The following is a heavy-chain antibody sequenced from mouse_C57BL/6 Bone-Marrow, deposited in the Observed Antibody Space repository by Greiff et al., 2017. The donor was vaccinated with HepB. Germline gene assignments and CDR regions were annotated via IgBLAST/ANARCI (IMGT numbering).Heavy chain of an antibody. Sequence: QVQLQQPGAELVKPGASVKLSCKASGYTFTSYWMHWVKQRPGQGLEWIGMIHPNSGSTNYNEKFKSKATLTVDKSSSTAYMQLSSLTSEDSAVYYYARITTVPADFDYWGQGTTLTVSS. CDR3: ARITTVPADFDY. J-gene: IGHJ2*01. CDR2: IHPNSGST. V-gene: IGHV1-64*01. D-gene: IGHD1-1*01. CDR1: GYTFTSYW.